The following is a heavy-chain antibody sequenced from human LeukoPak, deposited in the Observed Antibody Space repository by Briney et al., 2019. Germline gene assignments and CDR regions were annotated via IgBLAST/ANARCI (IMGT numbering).Heavy chain of an antibody. CDR1: GFTFSSYA. J-gene: IGHJ6*02. CDR3: AANQDYDSWSGYYSPYGMDV. V-gene: IGHV3-23*01. CDR2: ISGSGGST. Sequence: PGGSLRLSCAASGFTFSSYAMSWVRQAPGKGLEWVSAISGSGGSTYYADSVKGRFTISRDNSKNTLYLQMNSLRAEDTAVYYCAANQDYDSWSGYYSPYGMDVWGQGTTVTVSS. D-gene: IGHD3-3*01.